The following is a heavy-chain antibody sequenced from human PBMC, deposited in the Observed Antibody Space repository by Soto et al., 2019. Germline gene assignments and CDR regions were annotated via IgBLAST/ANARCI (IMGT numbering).Heavy chain of an antibody. CDR1: GFTFSSYA. Sequence: GGSLRLSCAASGFTFSSYAMSWVRQAPGKGLEWVSAISGSGGSTYYADSVKGRFTISRDNSKNTLYLQMNSLRAEDTAVYYCAKVPLGRGMLPILNFDYWGQGTLVTVSS. CDR3: AKVPLGRGMLPILNFDY. J-gene: IGHJ4*02. D-gene: IGHD2-15*01. V-gene: IGHV3-23*01. CDR2: ISGSGGST.